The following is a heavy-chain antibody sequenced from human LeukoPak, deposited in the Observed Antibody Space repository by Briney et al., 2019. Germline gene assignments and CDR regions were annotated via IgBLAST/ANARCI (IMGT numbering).Heavy chain of an antibody. D-gene: IGHD3-22*01. V-gene: IGHV4-39*02. Sequence: PSETLSLTCTVSGGSISSRSHHWGWIRQPPGKGLEWIGNIYYSGSTFYNPSLKSRVTTSVDTSQEQFSLKLSSVTAADTAVYYCAREGWGYNDGRGSFDYWGQGTLVTVSS. J-gene: IGHJ4*02. CDR3: AREGWGYNDGRGSFDY. CDR2: IYYSGST. CDR1: GGSISSRSHH.